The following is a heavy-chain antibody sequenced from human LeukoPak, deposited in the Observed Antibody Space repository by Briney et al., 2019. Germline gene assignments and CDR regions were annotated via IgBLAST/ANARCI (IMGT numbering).Heavy chain of an antibody. J-gene: IGHJ4*02. D-gene: IGHD2-15*01. CDR2: ISGSGGST. V-gene: IGHV3-23*01. CDR3: AKARASGRDY. Sequence: PGGSLRLSCAASGFTFSSYAMSWVRQAPGKGPEWVSAISGSGGSTYYADSAKGRFTISRDNSKNTLYLQMNSLRAEDTAVYYCAKARASGRDYWGQGTLVTVSS. CDR1: GFTFSSYA.